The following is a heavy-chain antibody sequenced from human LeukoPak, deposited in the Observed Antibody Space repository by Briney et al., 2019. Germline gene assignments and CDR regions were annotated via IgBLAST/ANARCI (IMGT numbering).Heavy chain of an antibody. CDR3: ARGRGYSGYDRKYYFDY. CDR1: GFTFSSYA. Sequence: GGSLRLSCAASGFTFSSYAMHWVRQAPGKGLAWVAVISYDGSNKYYADSVKGRFTISRDNSKNTLYLQMNSLRAEDTAVYYCARGRGYSGYDRKYYFDYWGQGTLVTVSS. D-gene: IGHD5-12*01. V-gene: IGHV3-30*04. CDR2: ISYDGSNK. J-gene: IGHJ4*02.